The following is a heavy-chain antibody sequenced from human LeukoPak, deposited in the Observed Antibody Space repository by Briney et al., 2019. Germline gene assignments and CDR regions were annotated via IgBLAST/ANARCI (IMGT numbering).Heavy chain of an antibody. D-gene: IGHD5-24*01. CDR1: GFTFSDYY. J-gene: IGHJ4*02. V-gene: IGHV3-11*04. CDR2: ISSSGSTI. Sequence: GGSLRLSCAASGFTFSDYYMSWIRQAPGKGLGWVSYISSSGSTIYYADSVKGRFTISRDNAKNSLYLQMNSLRAEDTAVYYCARCVEMARTYYFDYWGQGTLVTVSS. CDR3: ARCVEMARTYYFDY.